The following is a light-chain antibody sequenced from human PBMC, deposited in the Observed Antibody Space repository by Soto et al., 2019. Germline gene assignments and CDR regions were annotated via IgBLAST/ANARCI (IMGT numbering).Light chain of an antibody. CDR3: LQQNTYPWT. J-gene: IGKJ1*01. Sequence: DVQMTQSPSSLSASVGDRVTITCRASQGIGDDLGWFQQAPGKAPERLIYAASTLRSGVPSRFSGNGSGTDFTLTISSLQPEDVVTYYCLQQNTYPWTFGQGTKVEIK. CDR2: AAS. CDR1: QGIGDD. V-gene: IGKV1-17*01.